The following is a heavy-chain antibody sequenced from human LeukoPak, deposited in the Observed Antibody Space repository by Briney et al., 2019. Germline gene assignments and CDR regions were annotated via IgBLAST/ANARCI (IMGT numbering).Heavy chain of an antibody. J-gene: IGHJ4*02. Sequence: AGSLRLSCAASRFSFGAYSMNWVSQAPGKGLEWISYSGISSGNTYYGDSVKGRFTISGDKYRDSLYPQMNSLRVEDTAVYYCARDYKYAFDNWGQGTLVTVSS. D-gene: IGHD5-24*01. CDR2: SGISSGNT. V-gene: IGHV3-48*01. CDR3: ARDYKYAFDN. CDR1: RFSFGAYS.